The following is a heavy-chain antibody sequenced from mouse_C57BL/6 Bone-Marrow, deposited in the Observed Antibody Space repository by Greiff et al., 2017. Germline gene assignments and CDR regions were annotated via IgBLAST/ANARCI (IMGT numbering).Heavy chain of an antibody. Sequence: EVKLQQSGPELVKPGASVKISCKASGYSFTDYNMNWVKQSNGKSLEWIGVINPNYGTTSYNQKFKGKATLTVDQSSSTAYMHLNSLTSEDSAVYYCEGCSSVGYFDYWGQGTTLTVSS. CDR1: GYSFTDYN. CDR2: INPNYGTT. V-gene: IGHV1-39*01. J-gene: IGHJ2*01. CDR3: EGCSSVGYFDY.